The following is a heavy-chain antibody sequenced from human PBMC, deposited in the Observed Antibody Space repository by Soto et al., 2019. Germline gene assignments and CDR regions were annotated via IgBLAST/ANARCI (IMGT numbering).Heavy chain of an antibody. V-gene: IGHV4-30-2*01. CDR2: IYHSGST. D-gene: IGHD2-15*01. CDR1: GGSISSGGYS. J-gene: IGHJ4*02. Sequence: QLQLQESGSGLVKPSQTLSLTCAVSGGSISSGGYSWSWIRQPPGKGLEWIGYIYHSGSTYYTPSLKSRVTRSVDRSKNQFSLKLSYVTAADTAVYYCARVPAYCSGGSCYPYHFDYWGQGPLVTVSS. CDR3: ARVPAYCSGGSCYPYHFDY.